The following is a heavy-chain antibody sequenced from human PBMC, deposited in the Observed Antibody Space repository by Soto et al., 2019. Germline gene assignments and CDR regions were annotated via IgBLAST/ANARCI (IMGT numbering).Heavy chain of an antibody. CDR1: GFAFSSAW. J-gene: IGHJ4*02. CDR3: ATGSDEGY. Sequence: EVQLVESGGGLVKPGESLRLSCAASGFAFSSAWMNWVRQAPGKGLEWVGRIKTRSEGVSTQYPAPVRGRFTISRDDSKNTLSLQLSGVKIEDTAVYYCATGSDEGYWGQGTLVTVSS. V-gene: IGHV3-15*07. CDR2: IKTRSEGVST.